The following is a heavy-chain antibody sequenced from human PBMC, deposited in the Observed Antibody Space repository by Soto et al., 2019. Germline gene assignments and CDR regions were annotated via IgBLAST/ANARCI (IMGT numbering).Heavy chain of an antibody. J-gene: IGHJ4*02. CDR3: AKEGTAADYVY. V-gene: IGHV3-30*18. CDR2: ISYDGSKE. Sequence: QVQLVESGGAVVQPGRSLRLSCAASGFTFSNYAMHWVRQAPGKGLEWVARISYDGSKEYYVDSVKGRFTISKDSSRNTLYLQMNSLRAEDTAVYYRAKEGTAADYVYWGQGTLVTVSS. D-gene: IGHD6-13*01. CDR1: GFTFSNYA.